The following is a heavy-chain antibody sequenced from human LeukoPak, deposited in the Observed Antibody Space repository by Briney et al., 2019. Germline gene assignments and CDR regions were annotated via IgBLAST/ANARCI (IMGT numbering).Heavy chain of an antibody. V-gene: IGHV1-2*06. CDR3: ARRYFGDY. CDR1: GYTFIDYY. D-gene: IGHD3-9*01. Sequence: GASVKVSCKASGYTFIDYYMHWVRQAPGQGLEWMGRINSKSGGTNYAQKLQGRVTMTTDTSTSTAYMGLRSLRSDDTAVYYCARRYFGDYWGQGTLVTVSS. CDR2: INSKSGGT. J-gene: IGHJ4*02.